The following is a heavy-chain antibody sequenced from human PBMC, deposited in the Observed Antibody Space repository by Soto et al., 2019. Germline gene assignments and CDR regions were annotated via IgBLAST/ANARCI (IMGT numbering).Heavy chain of an antibody. V-gene: IGHV3-30*18. CDR3: AKDHLTTTVTTVGY. J-gene: IGHJ4*02. CDR1: GFTFSNYG. CDR2: ISYHGSDK. Sequence: QVQLVESGGGVVQPGRSLRLSCAASGFTFSNYGMHWVRQAPGKGLEWVAVISYHGSDKYYADSAKGRFTISRDNSKNTLYLQMDSLRAEDTAVYYCAKDHLTTTVTTVGYWGQGTLVTVSS. D-gene: IGHD4-17*01.